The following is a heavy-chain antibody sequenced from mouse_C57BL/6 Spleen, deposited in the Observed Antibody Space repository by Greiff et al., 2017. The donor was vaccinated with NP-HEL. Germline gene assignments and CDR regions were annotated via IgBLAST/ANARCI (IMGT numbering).Heavy chain of an antibody. CDR2: ISYDGSN. CDR1: GYSITSGYY. D-gene: IGHD4-1*01. J-gene: IGHJ3*01. V-gene: IGHV3-6*01. Sequence: DVQLQESGPGLVKPSQSLSLICSVTGYSITSGYYWNWIRQFPGNKLEWMGYISYDGSNNYNPSLKNRISITRDTSKNQFFLKLNSVTTEDTATYYCARDGCWDPFAYWGQGTLVTVSA. CDR3: ARDGCWDPFAY.